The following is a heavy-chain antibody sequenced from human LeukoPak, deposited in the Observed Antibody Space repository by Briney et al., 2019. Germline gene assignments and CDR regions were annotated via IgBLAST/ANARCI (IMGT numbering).Heavy chain of an antibody. V-gene: IGHV3-30*02. J-gene: IGHJ4*02. CDR1: GFTFSSYG. CDR2: IRYDGSDK. D-gene: IGHD3-3*01. Sequence: GGSLRLSCAASGFTFSSYGMHWVRQAPGKGLEWVAFIRYDGSDKYYADSVKGRFTISRDNSKNTLYLQMNSLRAEDTAVYYCAKEGAPITIFGVVLEGREYYFDYWGQGTLVTVSS. CDR3: AKEGAPITIFGVVLEGREYYFDY.